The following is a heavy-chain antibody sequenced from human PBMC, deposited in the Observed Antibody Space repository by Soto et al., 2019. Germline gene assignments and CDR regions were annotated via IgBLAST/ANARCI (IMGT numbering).Heavy chain of an antibody. J-gene: IGHJ5*02. CDR2: IYYSGRT. CDR1: GCSISSYY. V-gene: IGHV4-59*01. Sequence: SENLCLTCTLSGCSISSYYWSWIRQPPGKGLEWIGYIYYSGRTNYNPSLKSRATISLDTSKNQFSLKLSSVTAADTAVYYCARQGPASILNTWCEPWGQGTRVTVS. D-gene: IGHD2-2*01. CDR3: ARQGPASILNTWCEP.